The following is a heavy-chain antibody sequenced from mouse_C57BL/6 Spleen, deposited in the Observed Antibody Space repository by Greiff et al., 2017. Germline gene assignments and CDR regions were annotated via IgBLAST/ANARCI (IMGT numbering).Heavy chain of an antibody. J-gene: IGHJ4*01. Sequence: EVQLQQSGPELVKPGASVKISCKASGYSFTDYNMNWVKQSNGRSLEWIGVINPNYGTTSYNQKFKGKATLTVAQSSSTAYMQLNSLTSEDSAVYYCGRYDYDEEGYAMDDWGQGTSVTVAS. CDR1: GYSFTDYN. V-gene: IGHV1-39*01. CDR3: GRYDYDEEGYAMDD. CDR2: INPNYGTT. D-gene: IGHD2-4*01.